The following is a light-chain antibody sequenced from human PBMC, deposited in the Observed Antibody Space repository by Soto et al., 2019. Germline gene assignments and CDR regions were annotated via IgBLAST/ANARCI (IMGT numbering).Light chain of an antibody. CDR2: EVY. V-gene: IGLV2-8*01. CDR1: SSDVGGYNY. Sequence: QSALTQPPSASGSPGQSVTISCTGTSSDVGGYNYVSWYQHHPGKAPKLIIYEVYKRPSGVPDRFSGSKSGNTAALTVSGLQAEDEADYYCSSYVGTSSYVFGTGNKVTVL. CDR3: SSYVGTSSYV. J-gene: IGLJ1*01.